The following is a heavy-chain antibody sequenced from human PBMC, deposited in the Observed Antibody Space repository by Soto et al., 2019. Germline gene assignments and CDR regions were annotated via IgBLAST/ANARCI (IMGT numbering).Heavy chain of an antibody. Sequence: PSETLSLTCTVSGGSISSYYWSWIRQPPGKGLEWIGYIYYSGSTNYNPPLKSRVTISVDTSKNQFSLKLSSVTAADTAVYYCARLHYDFWSGYPKVDCYYMDVWGKGTTVTVSS. CDR3: ARLHYDFWSGYPKVDCYYMDV. CDR2: IYYSGST. V-gene: IGHV4-59*08. D-gene: IGHD3-3*01. CDR1: GGSISSYY. J-gene: IGHJ6*03.